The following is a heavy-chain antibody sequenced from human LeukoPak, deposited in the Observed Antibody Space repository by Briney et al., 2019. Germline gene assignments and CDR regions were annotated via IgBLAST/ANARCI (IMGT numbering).Heavy chain of an antibody. CDR1: GYTFTSYG. CDR2: IIPILGIA. V-gene: IGHV1-69*04. D-gene: IGHD6-13*01. Sequence: SVKVSCKASGYTFTSYGISWVRQAPGQGLEWMGRIIPILGIANYAQKFQGRVTITADKSTSTAYMELSSLRSEDTAVYYCARFRAAAEELPSGPYYYFDYWGQGTLVTVSS. J-gene: IGHJ4*02. CDR3: ARFRAAAEELPSGPYYYFDY.